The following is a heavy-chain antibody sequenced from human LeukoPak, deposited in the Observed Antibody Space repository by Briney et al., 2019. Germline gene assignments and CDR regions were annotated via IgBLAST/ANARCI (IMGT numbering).Heavy chain of an antibody. CDR3: ARERFLEWLFGYGMDV. Sequence: GASVKVSCKASGYTFTGYYMHWVRQAPGQGLEWMGWINPNSGGTNYAQKFQGRVTVTRDTSISTAYMELSRLRSDDTAVYYCARERFLEWLFGYGMDVWGQGTTVTVSS. V-gene: IGHV1-2*02. J-gene: IGHJ6*02. D-gene: IGHD3-3*01. CDR1: GYTFTGYY. CDR2: INPNSGGT.